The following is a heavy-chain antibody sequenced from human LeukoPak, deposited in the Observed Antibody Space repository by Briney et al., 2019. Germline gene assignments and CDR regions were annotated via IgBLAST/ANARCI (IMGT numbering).Heavy chain of an antibody. J-gene: IGHJ4*02. Sequence: GGSLRLSCAASGFTFSSYEMNWVRQAPGKGLEWVSYISNSGSTIYYADSVKGRFTISRDIAKNSLYLQMNSLRAEDTAVYYCARKTSGSYGYFDYWGQGTLVTVSS. CDR3: ARKTSGSYGYFDY. D-gene: IGHD1-26*01. CDR2: ISNSGSTI. CDR1: GFTFSSYE. V-gene: IGHV3-48*03.